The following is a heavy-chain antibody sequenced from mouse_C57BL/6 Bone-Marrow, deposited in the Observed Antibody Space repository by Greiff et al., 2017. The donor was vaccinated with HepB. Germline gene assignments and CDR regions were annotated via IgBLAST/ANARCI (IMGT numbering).Heavy chain of an antibody. V-gene: IGHV1-81*01. CDR2: IYPRSGNT. J-gene: IGHJ3*01. CDR3: ARNYYGRSWFAY. Sequence: QVQLQQSGAELARPGASVKLSCKASGYTFTSYGISWVKQRTGQGLEWIGEIYPRSGNTYYNEKFKGKATLTADKSSRKAYMELRSLTSEDSAFYFGARNYYGRSWFAYWGQGTLVTVSA. CDR1: GYTFTSYG. D-gene: IGHD1-1*01.